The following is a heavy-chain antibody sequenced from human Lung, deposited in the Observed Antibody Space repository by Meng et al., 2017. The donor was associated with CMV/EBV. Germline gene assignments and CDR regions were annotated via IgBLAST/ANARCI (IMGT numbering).Heavy chain of an antibody. D-gene: IGHD2-2*01. Sequence: QVLLVRSGAEVKEPGPSVKVSCKASGYTFTNYNNNWVRQATGQGLEWMGWMNPNTGNTGYGQKFQGRITMTRNTAISTAYMELSSLTSEDTAVYFCARGLRRPSSAIDFDYWGQGTLVTVSS. J-gene: IGHJ4*02. V-gene: IGHV1-8*01. CDR1: GYTFTNYN. CDR2: MNPNTGNT. CDR3: ARGLRRPSSAIDFDY.